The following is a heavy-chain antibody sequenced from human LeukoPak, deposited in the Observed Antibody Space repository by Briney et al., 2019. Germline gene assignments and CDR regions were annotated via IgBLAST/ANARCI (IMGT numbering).Heavy chain of an antibody. CDR3: ARVGDSSGYYFDY. CDR1: GYTFTTYY. J-gene: IGHJ4*02. Sequence: GASVKVSCKTSGYTFTTYYLHWVRQAPGQGLEWLGWFNPNNGDTNFAQKFQGRVTMTRDTSIRTAYMELTRLRFDDTAVYYCARVGDSSGYYFDYWGQGTLVTVSS. V-gene: IGHV1-2*02. CDR2: FNPNNGDT. D-gene: IGHD3-22*01.